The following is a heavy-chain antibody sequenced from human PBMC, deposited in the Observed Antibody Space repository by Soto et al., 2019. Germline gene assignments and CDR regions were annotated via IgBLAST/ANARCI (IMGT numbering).Heavy chain of an antibody. D-gene: IGHD3-10*01. V-gene: IGHV3-72*01. J-gene: IGHJ4*02. Sequence: EVQLVESGGGLVQPGGSLRLSCAASGFTFSDHYMDWVRQAPGKGLEWVGRTRNKANSYTTEYAASVKGRFTISRDDSKNSLYLQMNSLQTEDTALYYCVSVSGSYYYAYWGQGTLVTVSS. CDR1: GFTFSDHY. CDR2: TRNKANSYTT. CDR3: VSVSGSYYYAY.